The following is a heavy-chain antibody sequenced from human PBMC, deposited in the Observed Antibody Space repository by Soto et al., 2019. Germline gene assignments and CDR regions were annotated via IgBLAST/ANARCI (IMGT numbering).Heavy chain of an antibody. D-gene: IGHD3-22*01. CDR2: IIPIFGTA. CDR3: ARGWGYDSNDYYYAY. J-gene: IGHJ4*02. CDR1: GGTLSMHA. V-gene: IGHV1-69*01. Sequence: QVQLVQSGAEVRKPGSSVKVSCKASGGTLSMHAISWVRQAPGQGLEWMGGIIPIFGTANHAQKFQGRVTIIADESTSTVYMELSSLRSEDTAMYYCARGWGYDSNDYYYAYWGQGTLVIVSS.